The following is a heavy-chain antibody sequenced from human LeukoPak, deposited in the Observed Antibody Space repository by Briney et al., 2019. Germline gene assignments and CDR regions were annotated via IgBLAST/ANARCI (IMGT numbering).Heavy chain of an antibody. V-gene: IGHV4-34*01. CDR2: INHSGST. J-gene: IGHJ6*03. CDR1: GGSFSGYY. Sequence: SETLSLTCAVYGGSFSGYYWSWIRQPPGKGLEWIGEINHSGSTNYNPSLKSRVTISVDTSKNQFSLKLSSVTAADTAVYYCARVLSWWLRSNYYYMDVWGKGTTVTVSS. CDR3: ARVLSWWLRSNYYYMDV. D-gene: IGHD5-12*01.